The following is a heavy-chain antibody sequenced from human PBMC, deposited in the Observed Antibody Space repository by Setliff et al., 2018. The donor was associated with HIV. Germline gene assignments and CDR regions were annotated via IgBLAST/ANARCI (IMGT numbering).Heavy chain of an antibody. CDR1: GGTFSSYS. CDR2: IIPLFGSA. V-gene: IGHV1-69*13. J-gene: IGHJ4*02. Sequence: GASVKVSCKTSGGTFSSYSITWVRQAPGQGLEWMGGIIPLFGSADYAQRVQGRVTITADESTSTAYMELTSLRSEDTAMYYCAVVNKVTDFEYWGQGTLVTVSS. CDR3: AVVNKVTDFEY. D-gene: IGHD2-21*01.